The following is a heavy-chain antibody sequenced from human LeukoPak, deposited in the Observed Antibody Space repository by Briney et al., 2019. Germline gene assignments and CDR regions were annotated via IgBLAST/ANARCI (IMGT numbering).Heavy chain of an antibody. J-gene: IGHJ4*02. V-gene: IGHV3-30-3*01. CDR3: AREKIAVAGPDY. Sequence: GRSLRLSCAASGFTFSSYAMHWVRQAPGKGLEWVAVISYDGSNKYYADSVKGRFTISGDNSKNTLYLQMNSLRAEDTAVYYCAREKIAVAGPDYWGQGTLVTVSS. CDR1: GFTFSSYA. CDR2: ISYDGSNK. D-gene: IGHD6-19*01.